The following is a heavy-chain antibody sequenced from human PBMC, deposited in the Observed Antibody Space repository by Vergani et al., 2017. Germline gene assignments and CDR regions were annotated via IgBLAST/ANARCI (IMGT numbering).Heavy chain of an antibody. V-gene: IGHV4-39*01. CDR2: IYNSENG. Sequence: QMQLQESGPGLVKASETLSLTCTVSGDSIISRSYYWGWIRQPPGNGLEWIGSIYNSENGDSSSFLKSRVTISADTSKNQFSLRLTSVTAADTAVYYCASGKYYSDSTSHFRGRYFDVWGSGTLVTVPS. CDR3: ASGKYYSDSTSHFRGRYFDV. CDR1: GDSIISRSYY. D-gene: IGHD3-16*01. J-gene: IGHJ2*01.